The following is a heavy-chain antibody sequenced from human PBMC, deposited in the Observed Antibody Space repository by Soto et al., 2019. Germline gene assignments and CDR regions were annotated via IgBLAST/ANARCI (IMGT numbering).Heavy chain of an antibody. J-gene: IGHJ6*02. CDR1: GFTVNNNY. V-gene: IGHV3-53*01. CDR2: IYSSGTT. Sequence: LRLSCAASGFTVNNNYMTWVRQAPGKGLEWVSLIYSSGTTYYTDSVKDRFTISRDISNNTLYLQMNSLRAEDTAVYYCASLSSDYYYFYGMDVWGQGTTVTVSS. CDR3: ASLSSDYYYFYGMDV.